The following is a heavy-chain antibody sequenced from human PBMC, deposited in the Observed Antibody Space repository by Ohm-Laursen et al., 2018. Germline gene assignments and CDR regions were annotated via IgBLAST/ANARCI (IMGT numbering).Heavy chain of an antibody. CDR1: GGSIHSSSYH. Sequence: TLSLTCAVSGGSIHSSSYHWGWVCQPPGEGLEWIGSFYYSGNTYYNPSLMSRVTLSADTSKNQFSLKLSSVTAADTAVYYCASEDGYNPYYWGQGTLVTVSS. CDR2: FYYSGNT. J-gene: IGHJ4*02. V-gene: IGHV4-39*01. CDR3: ASEDGYNPYY. D-gene: IGHD5-24*01.